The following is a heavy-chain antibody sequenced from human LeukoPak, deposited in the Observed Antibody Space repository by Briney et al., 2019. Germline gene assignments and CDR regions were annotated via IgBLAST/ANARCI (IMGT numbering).Heavy chain of an antibody. D-gene: IGHD4-11*01. CDR2: ISSSSSYI. J-gene: IGHJ4*02. CDR3: AKVYPVTTDEYFDY. V-gene: IGHV3-21*01. Sequence: SGGSLRLSCAASGFTFSSYSMNWVRQAPGKGLEWVSSISSSSSYIYYADSVKGRFTISRDNSKNTLYLQMNSLRAEDTAVYYCAKVYPVTTDEYFDYWGQGTLVTVSS. CDR1: GFTFSSYS.